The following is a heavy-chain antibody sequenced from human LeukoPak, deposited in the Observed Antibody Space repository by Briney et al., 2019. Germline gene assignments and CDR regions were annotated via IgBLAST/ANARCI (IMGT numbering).Heavy chain of an antibody. CDR2: INHSGST. CDR1: GGSISGYY. V-gene: IGHV4-34*01. J-gene: IGHJ2*01. D-gene: IGHD3-3*01. CDR3: ARLLGPRFLDRDWYFDL. Sequence: SETLSLTCTVSGGSISGYYWSWIRQPPGKGLEWIGEINHSGSTNYNPSLKSRVTISVDTSKNQFSLKLSSVTAADTAVYYCARLLGPRFLDRDWYFDLWGRGTLVTVSS.